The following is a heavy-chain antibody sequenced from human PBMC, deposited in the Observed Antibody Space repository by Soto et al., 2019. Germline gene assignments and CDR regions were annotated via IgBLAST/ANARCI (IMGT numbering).Heavy chain of an antibody. CDR1: GCTISSYY. J-gene: IGHJ4*02. V-gene: IGHV4-59*08. D-gene: IGHD5-12*01. Sequence: SETLSLTCTVSGCTISSYYWSWLRQPPGKGLEWIASVYNTGSTSYSPSLKSRVTISLDTSKTQFSLKLSSVTAADSAVYFCARHSNDYRKSFDSWGQGSLVTVS. CDR3: ARHSNDYRKSFDS. CDR2: VYNTGST.